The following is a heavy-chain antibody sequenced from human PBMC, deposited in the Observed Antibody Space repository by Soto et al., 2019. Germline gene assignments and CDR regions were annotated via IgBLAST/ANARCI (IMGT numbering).Heavy chain of an antibody. V-gene: IGHV1-18*01. J-gene: IGHJ4*02. CDR3: ARDATPADY. CDR1: GYTFTSYA. Sequence: QVQLVQSGAEVKKPGASVKVSCKASGYTFTSYAISWVRQAPGQGLEWMGWISAYNGNTNYAQKLQGRVPMTTDTATRTAYMEPRSLRSDDTAGYYCARDATPADYWGQGTLVTVSS. CDR2: ISAYNGNT.